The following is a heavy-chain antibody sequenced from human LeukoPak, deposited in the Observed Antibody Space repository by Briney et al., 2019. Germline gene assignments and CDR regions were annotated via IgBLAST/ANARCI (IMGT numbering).Heavy chain of an antibody. Sequence: GGSLRLSCEASGFTFSSYEMSWVRQAPGKGLEWVSYISRGGDIIHYADSVKGRFTISRDNAKNSLYLQMNSLRVEDTAVYYCARPLGYTGTGTYFGYWGQGALVTISS. V-gene: IGHV3-48*03. D-gene: IGHD3-10*01. CDR1: GFTFSSYE. CDR2: ISRGGDII. J-gene: IGHJ4*02. CDR3: ARPLGYTGTGTYFGY.